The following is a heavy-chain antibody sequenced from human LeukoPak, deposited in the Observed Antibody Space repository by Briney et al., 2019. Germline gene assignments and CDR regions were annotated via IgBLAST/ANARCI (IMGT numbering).Heavy chain of an antibody. V-gene: IGHV3-21*05. Sequence: GGSLRLSRAASLFTFSSYSMNWVRPAPRKGLGWFSYISSSSSHIHSAASVKGRFTISRDNAKNSLYVQMNSLSAEDTVVYYWATDRSSTFDYWGQGILVAVSS. CDR3: ATDRSSTFDY. CDR2: ISSSSSHI. D-gene: IGHD6-13*01. J-gene: IGHJ4*02. CDR1: LFTFSSYS.